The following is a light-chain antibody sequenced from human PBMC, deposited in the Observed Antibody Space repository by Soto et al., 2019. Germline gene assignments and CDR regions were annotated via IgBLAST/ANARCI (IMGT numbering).Light chain of an antibody. V-gene: IGKV1-5*03. CDR2: KAS. CDR3: QQYNTYSS. Sequence: DIPMTQSPSILSASVGDRVTITCRASQSISTWLAWYQQKPGKAPKLLIYKASNLESGVPSRFSGSGSGTEFTLTISSLQPDDFATYYCQQYNTYSSFGQGTKVEIK. J-gene: IGKJ1*01. CDR1: QSISTW.